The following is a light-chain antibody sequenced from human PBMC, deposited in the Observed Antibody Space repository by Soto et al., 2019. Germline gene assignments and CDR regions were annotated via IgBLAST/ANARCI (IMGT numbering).Light chain of an antibody. CDR3: QQYGSSPS. CDR1: QSVSSSY. Sequence: EIVLTQSPGTLSLSPGERATLSCRASQSVSSSYLAWYQQKPGQAPRLLIYGASSRATGIPDRFSGSGSGTDFTLTISRLEPEHVAVYYCQQYGSSPSFGQGTKVEIK. V-gene: IGKV3-20*01. J-gene: IGKJ1*01. CDR2: GAS.